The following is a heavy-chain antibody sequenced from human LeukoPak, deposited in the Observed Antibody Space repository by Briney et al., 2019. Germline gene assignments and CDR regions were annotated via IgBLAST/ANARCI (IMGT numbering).Heavy chain of an antibody. D-gene: IGHD3-10*01. Sequence: ASVKVSCKASGYTFIDYYIHWVRQAPGQGLEWMGWINPNSAGTNYAQRFQGRITMTRDTSIRTAYMELSRLRSDDTAVYYCARLYGSGRRSAFDYWGQGTLVTVSS. V-gene: IGHV1-2*02. CDR1: GYTFIDYY. J-gene: IGHJ4*02. CDR2: INPNSAGT. CDR3: ARLYGSGRRSAFDY.